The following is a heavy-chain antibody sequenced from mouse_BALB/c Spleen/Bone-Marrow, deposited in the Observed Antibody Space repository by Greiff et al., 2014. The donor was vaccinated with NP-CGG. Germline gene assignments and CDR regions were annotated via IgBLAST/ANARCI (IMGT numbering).Heavy chain of an antibody. CDR2: INPSSGDT. J-gene: IGHJ1*01. CDR1: GYTFTSSW. CDR3: AREKIYGNDLWYFDV. Sequence: VQLQQSGSVLVRPGASVKLSCKASGYTFTSSWMHWAKQRPGQGLEWIGEINPSSGDTNYNEKFKGKATLTVDTSSSTAYVDLSIRTSEDAAFYYCAREKIYGNDLWYFDVWGAGTTVTVSS. D-gene: IGHD2-2*01. V-gene: IGHV1S130*01.